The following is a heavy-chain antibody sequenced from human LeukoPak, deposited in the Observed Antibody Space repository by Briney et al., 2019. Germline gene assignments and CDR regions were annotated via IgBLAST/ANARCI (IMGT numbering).Heavy chain of an antibody. J-gene: IGHJ4*02. V-gene: IGHV4-34*01. CDR3: ARDCYYGSGSYCY. CDR2: VNHWGNT. CDR1: GGSLRDHF. D-gene: IGHD3-10*01. Sequence: PSETLSLTCVGDGGSLRDHFWSWIRQPPGKTLEWIGEVNHWGNTNYSPSLKSRVTISIDTSTKQISLRLNSVSAADTAVYYCARDCYYGSGSYCYWGQGTLVSVSS.